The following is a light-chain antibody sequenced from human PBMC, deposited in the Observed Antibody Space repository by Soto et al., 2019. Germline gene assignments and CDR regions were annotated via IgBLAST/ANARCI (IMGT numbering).Light chain of an antibody. CDR3: SSYAGSTVV. Sequence: QSALTQPPSASGSPGQSVTISCTGTSSDVGGYNYVSWYQQHPGKDPKLMISAVSKRPSGVPDRFSGSKSGNTASLTVSGLQAEDEADYYCSSYAGSTVVFGGGTKLTVL. V-gene: IGLV2-8*01. CDR1: SSDVGGYNY. CDR2: AVS. J-gene: IGLJ2*01.